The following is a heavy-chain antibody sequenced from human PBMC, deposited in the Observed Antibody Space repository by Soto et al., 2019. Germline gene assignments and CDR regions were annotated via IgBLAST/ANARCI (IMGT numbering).Heavy chain of an antibody. CDR1: GGSVSSGSYY. Sequence: SETLSLTCTVSGGSVSSGSYYWSWIRQSPGKGLEWIGYIYYSGSTNYNPSLKSRLTISVDTSKNQFSLKLSSVTAADTAVYYCARMYYYDSSGPFDYWGQGTLVTVS. CDR2: IYYSGST. J-gene: IGHJ4*02. D-gene: IGHD3-22*01. V-gene: IGHV4-61*01. CDR3: ARMYYYDSSGPFDY.